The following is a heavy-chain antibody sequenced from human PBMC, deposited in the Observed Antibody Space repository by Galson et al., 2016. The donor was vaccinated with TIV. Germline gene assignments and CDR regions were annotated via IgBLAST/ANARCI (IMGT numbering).Heavy chain of an antibody. CDR3: AREGIVVAGTIDY. CDR1: GFTFSTYG. D-gene: IGHD6-19*01. CDR2: IWYDGSNK. J-gene: IGHJ4*02. Sequence: SLRLSCAASGFTFSTYGMHWVRQAPGKGLEWVAVIWYDGSNKYYGDSVKGRFTISRDNSKNTLYLQVNSLRAEDTAVYYCAREGIVVAGTIDYWGQGTLVTVSS. V-gene: IGHV3-33*01.